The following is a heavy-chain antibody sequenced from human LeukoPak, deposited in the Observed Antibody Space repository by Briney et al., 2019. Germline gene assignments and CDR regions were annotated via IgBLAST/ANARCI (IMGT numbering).Heavy chain of an antibody. CDR3: ATYVDTVRYDAFDV. V-gene: IGHV3-23*01. J-gene: IGHJ3*01. D-gene: IGHD5-18*01. Sequence: GGSLRLSCAASGFTFSSYAMSWVRQAPGKGLEWVSTISGGGGTPYYADSVKGRFTISRDNARNTLFLQMNSLRTEDAAVYYCATYVDTVRYDAFDVWGQGTMVTVSS. CDR1: GFTFSSYA. CDR2: ISGGGGTP.